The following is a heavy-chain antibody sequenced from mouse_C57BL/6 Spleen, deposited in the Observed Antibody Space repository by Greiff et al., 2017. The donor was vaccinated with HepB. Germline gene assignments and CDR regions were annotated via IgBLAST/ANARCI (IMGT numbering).Heavy chain of an antibody. J-gene: IGHJ1*03. D-gene: IGHD2-4*01. V-gene: IGHV1-19*01. Sequence: EVMLVESGPVLVKPGASVKMSCKASGYTFTDYYMNWVKQSHGKSLEWIGVINPYNGGTSYNQKFKGKATLTVDKASSTAYMELNSLTSEDSAVYYCARSTYYDYDRYFDFWGTGTTVTVSS. CDR1: GYTFTDYY. CDR2: INPYNGGT. CDR3: ARSTYYDYDRYFDF.